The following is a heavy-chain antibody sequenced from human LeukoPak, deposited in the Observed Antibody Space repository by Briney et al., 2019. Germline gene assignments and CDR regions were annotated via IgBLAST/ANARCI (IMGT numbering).Heavy chain of an antibody. V-gene: IGHV3-23*01. J-gene: IGHJ4*02. CDR1: GFTLSNYA. D-gene: IGHD3-10*01. Sequence: GGSLRLSCAASGFTLSNYAMSWVRQAPGKGLEWVSAISGSGAGTYYADSVEGRFTISRDSSKNTVYLHMNSLRAEDTAVYYCAKCPVEGFYYGSATYAYYFDYWGRGTLVTDSS. CDR2: ISGSGAGT. CDR3: AKCPVEGFYYGSATYAYYFDY.